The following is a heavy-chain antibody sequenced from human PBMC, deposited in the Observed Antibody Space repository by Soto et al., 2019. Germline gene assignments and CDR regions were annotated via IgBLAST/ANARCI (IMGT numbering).Heavy chain of an antibody. CDR1: GYTFTSYY. V-gene: IGHV1-46*03. D-gene: IGHD3-22*01. Sequence: ASVKVSCKASGYTFTSYYMHWVRQAPGQGLEWMGIINPSGGSTSYAQKFQGRVTMTRDTSTSTVYMELSSLRSEDTAVYYCAREPRMIYDSSGYPRGECDYWGQGTLVTVSS. CDR2: INPSGGST. J-gene: IGHJ4*02. CDR3: AREPRMIYDSSGYPRGECDY.